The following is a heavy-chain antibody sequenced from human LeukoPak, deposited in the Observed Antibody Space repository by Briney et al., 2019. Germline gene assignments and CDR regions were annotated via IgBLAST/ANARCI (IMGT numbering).Heavy chain of an antibody. D-gene: IGHD3-22*01. CDR3: VRESGGYYGGAFDY. J-gene: IGHJ4*02. V-gene: IGHV1-69*13. CDR2: IIPIFGTA. Sequence: ASVKVSCKASGGTFSSYAISWVRQAPGQGLEWMGGIIPIFGTANYAQKFQGRVTITADESTSTAYMELRSLRSDDTAVYYCVRESGGYYGGAFDYWGQGTLVTVSS. CDR1: GGTFSSYA.